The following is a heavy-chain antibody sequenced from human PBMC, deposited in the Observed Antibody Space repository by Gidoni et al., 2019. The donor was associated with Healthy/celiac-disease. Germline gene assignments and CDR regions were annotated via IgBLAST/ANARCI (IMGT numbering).Heavy chain of an antibody. V-gene: IGHV3-21*01. Sequence: EVQLVESGGGLVKPGGSLRLPCAASGFTCSSYSMNWVPQAPGKGVEWVSSISSSSSYIYYADSVKGRFTISRDNAKNSLYLQMNSLRAEDTAVYYCARAGSYYYDSSGSPQYFQHWGQGTLVTVSS. J-gene: IGHJ1*01. CDR2: ISSSSSYI. CDR1: GFTCSSYS. D-gene: IGHD3-22*01. CDR3: ARAGSYYYDSSGSPQYFQH.